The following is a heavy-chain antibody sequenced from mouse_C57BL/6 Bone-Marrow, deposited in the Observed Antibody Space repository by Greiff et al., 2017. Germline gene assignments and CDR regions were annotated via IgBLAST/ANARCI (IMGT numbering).Heavy chain of an antibody. CDR1: GFTFSDYG. CDR2: ISSGSSTI. CDR3: AKLGSYWYFDV. Sequence: EVKLVESGGGLVKPGGSLKLSCAASGFTFSDYGMHWVRQAPEKGLEWVAYISSGSSTIYYADTVKGRFTISRDNAKNTLFPQMTSLRSEDTAMYYCAKLGSYWYFDVWGTGTTVTVSS. J-gene: IGHJ1*03. V-gene: IGHV5-17*01. D-gene: IGHD4-1*01.